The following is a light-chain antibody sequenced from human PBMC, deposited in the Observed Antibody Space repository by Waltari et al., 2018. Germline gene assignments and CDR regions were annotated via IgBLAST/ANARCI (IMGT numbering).Light chain of an antibody. CDR3: YSTDSSGNHWV. CDR1: ALPKNY. Sequence: SYELTQPPSVSVSPGQTARITCSGDALPKNYAYWYQQKSGQAPVLVIYEDSKRPSGIPERFSGSSSGTMATLTISGAQVEDEADYYCYSTDSSGNHWVFGGGTKLTVL. J-gene: IGLJ3*02. CDR2: EDS. V-gene: IGLV3-10*01.